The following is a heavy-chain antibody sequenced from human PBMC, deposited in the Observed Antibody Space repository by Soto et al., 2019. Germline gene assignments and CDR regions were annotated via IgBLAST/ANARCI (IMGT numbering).Heavy chain of an antibody. Sequence: SVKVSCKASGGTFSSYAISWVRQAPGQGLEWMGGIIPIFGTANYAQKFQGRVTITADKSTSTAYMELSSLRSEDTAVYYCASIAVAGPFDYWGQGTLVTVSS. CDR3: ASIAVAGPFDY. CDR1: GGTFSSYA. V-gene: IGHV1-69*06. D-gene: IGHD6-19*01. CDR2: IIPIFGTA. J-gene: IGHJ4*02.